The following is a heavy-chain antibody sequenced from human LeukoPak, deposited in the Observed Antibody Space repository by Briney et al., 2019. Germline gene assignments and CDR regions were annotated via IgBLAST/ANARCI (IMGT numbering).Heavy chain of an antibody. CDR2: IYHSGST. CDR3: ARGGYFDWLPDY. D-gene: IGHD3-9*01. CDR1: GGSNSSGGYS. J-gene: IGHJ4*02. Sequence: SETLSLTCAVSGGSNSSGGYSWSWIRQPPGKGLEWIGYIYHSGSTHYNPSLKSRVTISVDRSKNQFSLKLSSVTAADTAVYYCARGGYFDWLPDYWGQGTLVTVSS. V-gene: IGHV4-30-2*01.